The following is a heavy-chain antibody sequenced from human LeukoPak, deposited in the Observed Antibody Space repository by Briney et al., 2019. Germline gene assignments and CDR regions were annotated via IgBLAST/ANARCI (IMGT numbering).Heavy chain of an antibody. Sequence: GGSLRLSCAASGFTFSSYWMLWVRQATGKGLVWVSRINSDGSSTGNADSVKGRFTISRDNVKNTVYLQMNSLRAEDTAVYYCGRLRSGWSFLSDYWGQGTQVTVSS. CDR3: GRLRSGWSFLSDY. J-gene: IGHJ4*02. D-gene: IGHD6-19*01. CDR1: GFTFSSYW. CDR2: INSDGSST. V-gene: IGHV3-74*01.